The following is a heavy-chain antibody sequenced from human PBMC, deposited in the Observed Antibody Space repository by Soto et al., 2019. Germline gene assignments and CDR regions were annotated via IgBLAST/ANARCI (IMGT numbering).Heavy chain of an antibody. CDR2: IIPILGIA. J-gene: IGHJ3*02. Sequence: SVKVSCKASGGTFSSYTISWVRQAPGQGLEWMGRIIPILGIANYAQKFQGRVTITADKSTSTAYMELRSLRSDDTAVYYCARCGSGYCDAFDIWGQGTMVTVSS. D-gene: IGHD3-22*01. CDR1: GGTFSSYT. V-gene: IGHV1-69*02. CDR3: ARCGSGYCDAFDI.